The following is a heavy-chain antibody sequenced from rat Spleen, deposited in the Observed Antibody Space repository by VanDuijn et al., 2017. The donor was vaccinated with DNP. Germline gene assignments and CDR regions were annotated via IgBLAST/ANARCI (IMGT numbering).Heavy chain of an antibody. Sequence: EVQLVESGGGLVQPGRSLKLSCAASGFTFSNYGMAWVRQAPTKGLEWVASISTGGGNTYYRDSVKGRFTISRDNAESILYLQMNSLMSEDAATYYCARRGYNNAWYFDFWGPGTMVIVSS. J-gene: IGHJ1*01. CDR1: GFTFSNYG. V-gene: IGHV5S23*01. CDR3: ARRGYNNAWYFDF. D-gene: IGHD1-10*01. CDR2: ISTGGGNT.